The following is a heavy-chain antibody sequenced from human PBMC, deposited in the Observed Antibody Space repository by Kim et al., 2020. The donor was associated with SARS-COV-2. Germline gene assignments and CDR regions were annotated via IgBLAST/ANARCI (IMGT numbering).Heavy chain of an antibody. Sequence: GGSLRLSCAASGFSFSNYGMHWVRQAPGKGLEWIVRITHDGSNRKYADSVKGRFTISRDNSKNTVYVQMNSLRAEDTAVYYCAKESPRGTYPYYFNSWGPGPGVTLST. J-gene: IGHJ4*02. CDR3: AKESPRGTYPYYFNS. V-gene: IGHV3-30*18. CDR1: GFSFSNYG. CDR2: ITHDGSNR. D-gene: IGHD1-26*01.